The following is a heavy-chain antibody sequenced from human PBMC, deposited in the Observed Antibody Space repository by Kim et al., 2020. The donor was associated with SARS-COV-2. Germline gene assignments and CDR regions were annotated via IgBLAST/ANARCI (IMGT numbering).Heavy chain of an antibody. D-gene: IGHD4-4*01. V-gene: IGHV3-30*18. CDR1: GFTFSSYG. Sequence: GGSLRLSCAASGFTFSSYGMHWVRQAPGKGLEWVAVISYDGSNKYYADSVKGRFTISRDNSKNTLYLQMNSLRAEDTAVYYCAKDGHDYSNSQSDYWGQG. CDR3: AKDGHDYSNSQSDY. CDR2: ISYDGSNK. J-gene: IGHJ4*02.